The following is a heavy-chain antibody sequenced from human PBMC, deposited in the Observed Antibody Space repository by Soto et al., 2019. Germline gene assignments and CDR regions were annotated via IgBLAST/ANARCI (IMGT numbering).Heavy chain of an antibody. D-gene: IGHD6-19*01. J-gene: IGHJ6*02. Sequence: QVQLQESGPGLVKPSETLSLTCTVSGGSISSYYWSWIRQPPGKGLEWIGYIYYSGSTNYNPSLKSRVTISVDTSKNQFSLKLSSVTAADTAVYYCARHGSSGWTNYYYSGMDVWGQGTTVTVSS. CDR3: ARHGSSGWTNYYYSGMDV. CDR1: GGSISSYY. V-gene: IGHV4-59*08. CDR2: IYYSGST.